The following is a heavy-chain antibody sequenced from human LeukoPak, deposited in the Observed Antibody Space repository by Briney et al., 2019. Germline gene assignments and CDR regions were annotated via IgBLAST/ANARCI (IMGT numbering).Heavy chain of an antibody. Sequence: SETLSLTCTVSGGSFSDYYWSWIRQPTGKGLEWIGRIYTSGSTYYNPSLKSRVTISVDTSKNQFSLKLSSVTAADTAVYYCASTSSWYFVSDDAFDIWGQGTMVTVSS. CDR3: ASTSSWYFVSDDAFDI. V-gene: IGHV4-4*07. D-gene: IGHD6-13*01. J-gene: IGHJ3*02. CDR2: IYTSGST. CDR1: GGSFSDYY.